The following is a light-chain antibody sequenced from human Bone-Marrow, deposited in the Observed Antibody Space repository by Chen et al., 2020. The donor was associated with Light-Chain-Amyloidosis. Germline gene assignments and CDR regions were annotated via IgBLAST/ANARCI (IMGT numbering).Light chain of an antibody. Sequence: DIQMTQSPSSLSLSIGDRVTITCQASQDISHYLNWYQQKPGKAPKLLIYDASNLETGVPSRFSGSVFGTDFTFTISSLLPEDIATYYCQQYNNLPLTFGGGTKVEIK. CDR1: QDISHY. V-gene: IGKV1-33*01. CDR3: QQYNNLPLT. J-gene: IGKJ4*01. CDR2: DAS.